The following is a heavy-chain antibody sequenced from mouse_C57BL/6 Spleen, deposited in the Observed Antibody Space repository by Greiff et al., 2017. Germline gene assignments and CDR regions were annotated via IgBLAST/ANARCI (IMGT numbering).Heavy chain of an antibody. J-gene: IGHJ4*01. CDR1: GYTFTSYW. Sequence: QVQLQQPGAELVMPGASVKLSCKASGYTFTSYWMHWVKQRPGQGLEWIGEIDPSDSYTNYNQKFKGKSTLTVDKSSSTAFMQLSSLTSEDSAVYCCTRSGNAYSMDYWGQGTSVTVSS. V-gene: IGHV1-69*01. CDR2: IDPSDSYT. D-gene: IGHD2-1*01. CDR3: TRSGNAYSMDY.